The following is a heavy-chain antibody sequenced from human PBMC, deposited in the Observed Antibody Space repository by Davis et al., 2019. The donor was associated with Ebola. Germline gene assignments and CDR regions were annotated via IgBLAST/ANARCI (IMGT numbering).Heavy chain of an antibody. V-gene: IGHV7-4-1*02. CDR2: INTNTGNP. CDR3: ARDMVLSAPYYYYYGMDV. CDR1: GYTFTSYY. J-gene: IGHJ6*04. Sequence: ASVKVSCKASGYTFTSYYMHWVRQAPGQGLEWMGWINTNTGNPTYAQGFTGRFVFSLDTSVSTAYLQISSLKAEDTAVYYCARDMVLSAPYYYYYGMDVWGKGTTVTVSS. D-gene: IGHD2-8*02.